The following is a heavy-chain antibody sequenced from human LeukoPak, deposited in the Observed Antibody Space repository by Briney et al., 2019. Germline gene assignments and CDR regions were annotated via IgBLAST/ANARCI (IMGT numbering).Heavy chain of an antibody. CDR1: GFTVSITY. CDR2: IYSGDTT. V-gene: IGHV3-53*01. D-gene: IGHD3-10*01. Sequence: GGSLRLSCAASGFTVSITYMTWVRQAPGKGPEWVSFIYSGDTTYYADSVKGRFTISRDSSKNTLYLQMNSLRVEDTAVYYCARDGGSGSPRLSYSYYGMDVWGQGTTVTVSS. CDR3: ARDGGSGSPRLSYSYYGMDV. J-gene: IGHJ6*02.